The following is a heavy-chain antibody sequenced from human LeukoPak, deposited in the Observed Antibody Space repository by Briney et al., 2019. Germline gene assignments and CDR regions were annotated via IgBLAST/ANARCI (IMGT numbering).Heavy chain of an antibody. CDR3: ARGVPSRLDRGYPISFHFDY. CDR2: MNPNSGNT. Sequence: GASVKVSCKASGYTFTSYDINWVRQATGQGLEWMGWMNPNSGNTGYAQKFQGRVTMTRNTSISTAYMELSSLRSEDTAVYYYARGVPSRLDRGYPISFHFDYWGQGTPVTVSS. J-gene: IGHJ4*02. V-gene: IGHV1-8*01. D-gene: IGHD3-22*01. CDR1: GYTFTSYD.